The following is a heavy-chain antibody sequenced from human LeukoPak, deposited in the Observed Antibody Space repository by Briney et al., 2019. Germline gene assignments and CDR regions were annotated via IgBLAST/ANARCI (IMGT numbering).Heavy chain of an antibody. D-gene: IGHD2-2*01. J-gene: IGHJ5*02. CDR2: IYNSGST. Sequence: SETLSLTCNVSGDSISRSRHFWAWIRQSPGRGLEWIGYIYNSGSTYYHPSLKSRVTISVDPSKHQFSLSLSSVTAADSAVYYCARWGTYASTSNWFDPWGQGTRVTVSS. CDR1: GDSISRSRHF. CDR3: ARWGTYASTSNWFDP. V-gene: IGHV4-39*07.